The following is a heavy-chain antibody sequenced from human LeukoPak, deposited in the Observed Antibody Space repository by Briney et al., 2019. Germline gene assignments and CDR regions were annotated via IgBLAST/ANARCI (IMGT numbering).Heavy chain of an antibody. Sequence: ASVKVSCKASGYTFTGYYMHWVRQAPGQGLEWMGWISPNSGGTNYAQKFQGWVTMTRDTSISTAYMELSRLRSDDTAVYYCARDDTMVRGKLDYWGQGTLVTVSS. V-gene: IGHV1-2*04. CDR3: ARDDTMVRGKLDY. J-gene: IGHJ4*02. CDR2: ISPNSGGT. CDR1: GYTFTGYY. D-gene: IGHD3-10*01.